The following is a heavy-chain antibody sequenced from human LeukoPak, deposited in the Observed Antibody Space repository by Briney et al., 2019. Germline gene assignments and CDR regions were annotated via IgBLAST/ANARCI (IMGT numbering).Heavy chain of an antibody. V-gene: IGHV3-30*18. Sequence: GRSLRLSCAASGFTFSNYGMHWVRQAPGKGLEWVAVISYDGRNKYYADSVKGRFTISRDNSKKTLYLQMNSLRAEDTAVYYCAKDSSSGYPFQDWGQGTLVTVSS. CDR2: ISYDGRNK. CDR1: GFTFSNYG. D-gene: IGHD3-22*01. CDR3: AKDSSSGYPFQD. J-gene: IGHJ1*01.